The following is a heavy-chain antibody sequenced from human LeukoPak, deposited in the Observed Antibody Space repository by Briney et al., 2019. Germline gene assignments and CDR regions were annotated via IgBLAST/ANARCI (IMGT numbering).Heavy chain of an antibody. V-gene: IGHV3-21*01. D-gene: IGHD1-26*01. J-gene: IGHJ4*02. CDR2: ISSSSSYI. Sequence: GGSLRLSCAASGFTFSSYGMHWVRQAPGKGLEWVSSISSSSSYIYYADSVKGRFTISRDNAKNSLYLQMNSLRAEDTAVYYCAREGVRGNQWELATDYWGQGTLVTVSS. CDR1: GFTFSSYG. CDR3: AREGVRGNQWELATDY.